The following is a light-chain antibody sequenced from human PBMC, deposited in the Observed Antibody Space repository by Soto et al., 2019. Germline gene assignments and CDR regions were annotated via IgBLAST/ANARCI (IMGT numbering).Light chain of an antibody. Sequence: EIVLTQFPGTLSLSPGERATLSCRAGQSVASSYLAWFQQKPGQAPRLLIYGASRRATGIPDRFSDRGSGTDFILTISRLEPEDFAVYYCQHYGSSPTFGQGAKVEIK. CDR2: GAS. CDR3: QHYGSSPT. V-gene: IGKV3-20*01. CDR1: QSVASSY. J-gene: IGKJ2*01.